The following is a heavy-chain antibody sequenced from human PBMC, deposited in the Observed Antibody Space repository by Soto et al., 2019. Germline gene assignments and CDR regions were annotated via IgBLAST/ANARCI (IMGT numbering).Heavy chain of an antibody. Sequence: QVQLVQSGGGVKKTGASVRVSCKASGYTFINYGISWVRQAPGQGPEWMGWISAYNGNTNYAQNFQGRVTMTTDTSTNTVDMELRSLRSDDTAVYYCARDQGSVAVAGRLDLWGQGTLVTVSS. CDR3: ARDQGSVAVAGRLDL. V-gene: IGHV1-18*01. D-gene: IGHD6-19*01. CDR1: GYTFINYG. CDR2: ISAYNGNT. J-gene: IGHJ5*02.